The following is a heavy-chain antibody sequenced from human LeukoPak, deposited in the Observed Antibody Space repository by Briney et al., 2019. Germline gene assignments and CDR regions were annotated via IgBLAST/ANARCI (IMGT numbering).Heavy chain of an antibody. CDR1: GGSFSGYY. CDR2: IYYSGST. D-gene: IGHD4-23*01. J-gene: IGHJ4*02. Sequence: SETLSLTCAVYGGSFSGYYWSWIRQPPGKGLEWIGYIYYSGSTNYNPSLKSRVTISVDTSKNQFSLKLSSVTAADTAVYYCAREPGNDYWGQGTLVTVSS. V-gene: IGHV4-59*01. CDR3: AREPGNDY.